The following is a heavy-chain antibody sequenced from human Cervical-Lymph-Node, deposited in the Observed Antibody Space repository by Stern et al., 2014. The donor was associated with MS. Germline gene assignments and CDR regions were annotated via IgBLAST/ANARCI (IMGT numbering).Heavy chain of an antibody. D-gene: IGHD3-16*01. V-gene: IGHV4-59*01. J-gene: IGHJ5*02. CDR2: IYYSGST. CDR3: AGLLGEYNWFDH. CDR1: GGSISSYY. Sequence: AQLVESGPGLVKPSETLSLTCTVSGGSISSYYWSWIRQPPGKGLEWIGYIYYSGSTNYNPSLKSRVTISVDTSKNQFSLKLSSVTAADTAVYYCAGLLGEYNWFDHWGQGTLVTVSS.